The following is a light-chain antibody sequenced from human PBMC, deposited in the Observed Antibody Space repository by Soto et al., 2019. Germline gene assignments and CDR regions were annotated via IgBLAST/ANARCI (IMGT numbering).Light chain of an antibody. CDR3: QQRNIWPPVT. Sequence: IVLTPSPATLSFSPGDSATLSCRASPSVTNYLAWYQQKPGQAPRLLIYGAFNRATGIPARFSGSGSGTDFTLTISSLEPEDFAVYYCQQRNIWPPVTFGQGTRLEIK. CDR1: PSVTNY. CDR2: GAF. V-gene: IGKV3-11*01. J-gene: IGKJ5*01.